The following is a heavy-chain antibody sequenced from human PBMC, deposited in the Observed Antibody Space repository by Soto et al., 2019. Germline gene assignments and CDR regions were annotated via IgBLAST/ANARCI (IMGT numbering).Heavy chain of an antibody. D-gene: IGHD3-10*01. J-gene: IGHJ4*02. CDR3: ARGRWVRGVIRARFDY. CDR1: GGSVSGYY. Sequence: QVQLQQWGAGLLKPSETLSLTCAVYGGSVSGYYWRWIRQPPGKGLEWIGETNHRGNTNYNQSRRGRGNKSVDPAKYRFTVKLSSVTAADRAVYYWARGRWVRGVIRARFDYWGQGSLVTVSS. CDR2: TNHRGNT. V-gene: IGHV4-34*01.